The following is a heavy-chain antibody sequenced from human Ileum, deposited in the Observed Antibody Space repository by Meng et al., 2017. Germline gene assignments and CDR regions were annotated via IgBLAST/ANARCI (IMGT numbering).Heavy chain of an antibody. CDR1: GGSLNGDY. V-gene: IGHV4-34*01. Sequence: VKLQRVGAGVLKHAVTLSLTCGGYGGSLNGDYCTWIRQPPGEGLEWIGEIHHSGSITYNPSLESRVTISMDTSKKQLSLKLHSVTAADTAVYYCARGDIAARCQHWGQGTLVTVSS. CDR3: ARGDIAARCQH. D-gene: IGHD6-6*01. J-gene: IGHJ1*01. CDR2: IHHSGSI.